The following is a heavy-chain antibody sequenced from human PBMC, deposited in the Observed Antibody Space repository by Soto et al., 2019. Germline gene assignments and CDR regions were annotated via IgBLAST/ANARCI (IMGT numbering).Heavy chain of an antibody. V-gene: IGHV4-59*01. CDR2: IFYGGHT. J-gene: IGHJ4*02. CDR3: ARSPQYSSGWNGGFDY. CDR1: GDFLTTYY. Sequence: PSETLSLTCGVSGDFLTTYYWNWIRQSPGKGLEWIGYIFYGGHTNYNPSLRGRATISVDTSKNQFPLKLSSVTAADTAVYYCARSPQYSSGWNGGFDYWGQGTLVTVSS. D-gene: IGHD6-19*01.